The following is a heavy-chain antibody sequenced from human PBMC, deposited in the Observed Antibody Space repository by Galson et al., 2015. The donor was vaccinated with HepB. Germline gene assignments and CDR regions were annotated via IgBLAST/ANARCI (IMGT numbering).Heavy chain of an antibody. CDR2: IFPGHSDT. D-gene: IGHD2-8*01. J-gene: IGHJ4*01. V-gene: IGHV5-51*01. Sequence: GLEWMGIIFPGHSDTRYSPSFQGQVTISADESISTAYLQWSSLEASDTAVYYCARRENNGHARIDFWGQGTLVTVSS. CDR3: ARRENNGHARIDF.